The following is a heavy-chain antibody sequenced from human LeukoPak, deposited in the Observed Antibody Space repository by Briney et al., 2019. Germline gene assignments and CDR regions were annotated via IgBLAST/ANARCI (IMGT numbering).Heavy chain of an antibody. D-gene: IGHD4-17*01. CDR3: ARGYGDKASNLYYYYGMDV. CDR2: IWYDGSNK. V-gene: IGHV3-33*01. CDR1: GFTFSSYG. Sequence: PGRSLRLSCAASGFTFSSYGMHWVRQAPGKGLEWVAVIWYDGSNKYYADSVKGRFTISRGNSKNTLYLQMNSLRAEDTAVYYCARGYGDKASNLYYYYGMDVWGQGTTVTVSS. J-gene: IGHJ6*02.